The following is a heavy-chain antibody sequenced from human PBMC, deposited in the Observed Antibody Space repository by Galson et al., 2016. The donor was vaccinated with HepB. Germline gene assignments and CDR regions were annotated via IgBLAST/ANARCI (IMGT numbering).Heavy chain of an antibody. CDR2: INYSGST. Sequence: SETLSLTCAVSGASVSSGSFYWNWIRQPPGKGLEWIGDINYSGSTNYNPSLKSRVTILVDTPRNQFALKLTSATAADTAVYYCARAYCGADCYRKTYWYFDLWVRGTLVKVAS. D-gene: IGHD2-21*02. V-gene: IGHV4-61*01. CDR1: GASVSSGSFY. CDR3: ARAYCGADCYRKTYWYFDL. J-gene: IGHJ2*01.